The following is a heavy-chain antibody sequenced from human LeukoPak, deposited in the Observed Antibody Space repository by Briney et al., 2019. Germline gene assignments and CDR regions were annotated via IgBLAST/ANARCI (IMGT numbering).Heavy chain of an antibody. CDR1: GYTFTNYG. CDR2: ISAYNGNS. CDR3: AKTDGNYSPPGDS. J-gene: IGHJ4*02. V-gene: IGHV1-18*01. Sequence: GASVKVSCKASGYTFTNYGVSWVRQAPGQGLEWMAWISAYNGNSHSTQKFRGRVIMTTDTSTNTAYMELRSLRPDDTAVYYCAKTDGNYSPPGDSWGQGTLVTVSS. D-gene: IGHD1-26*01.